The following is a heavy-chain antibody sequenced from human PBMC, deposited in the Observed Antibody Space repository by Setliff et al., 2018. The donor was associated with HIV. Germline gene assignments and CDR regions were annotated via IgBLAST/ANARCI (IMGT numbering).Heavy chain of an antibody. Sequence: PSETLSLTCAVSGGSISSSNWWSWVRQPPGKVLEWIGYIYHSWSTYYNPSLKSRLTISLDTSKNQFSLKVSSVTAADTAVYYCATYADRESNRFDPWGQGILVTVSS. CDR2: IYHSWST. J-gene: IGHJ5*02. CDR1: GGSISSSNW. D-gene: IGHD3-10*01. CDR3: ATYADRESNRFDP. V-gene: IGHV4-4*02.